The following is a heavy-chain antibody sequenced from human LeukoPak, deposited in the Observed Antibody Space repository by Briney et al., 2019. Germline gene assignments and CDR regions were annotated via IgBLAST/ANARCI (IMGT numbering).Heavy chain of an antibody. Sequence: ASVKVSFEASGYTFTSYGISWVRQAPGQGLEWMGWISAYNGNTNYAQKLQGRVTMTTDTSTSTAYMELRSLRSDDTAVYYCARDRWNGSGKSISYYYGMDVWGQGTTVTVSS. CDR3: ARDRWNGSGKSISYYYGMDV. V-gene: IGHV1-18*01. CDR1: GYTFTSYG. CDR2: ISAYNGNT. D-gene: IGHD3-10*01. J-gene: IGHJ6*02.